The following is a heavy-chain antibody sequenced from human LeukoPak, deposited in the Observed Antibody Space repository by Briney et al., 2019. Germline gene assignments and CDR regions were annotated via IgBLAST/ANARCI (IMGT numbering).Heavy chain of an antibody. D-gene: IGHD3-10*01. CDR2: INHSGST. V-gene: IGHV4-34*01. CDR1: GGSFSGYY. CDR3: ARFAYYGSGSYYHYYYYGTDV. Sequence: SETLSLTCAVYGGSFSGYYWSWIRQPPGKGLEWIGEINHSGSTNYNPSLKSGVTISVDTSKNQFSLKLSSVTAADTAVYYCARFAYYGSGSYYHYYYYGTDVWGQGTTVTVSS. J-gene: IGHJ6*02.